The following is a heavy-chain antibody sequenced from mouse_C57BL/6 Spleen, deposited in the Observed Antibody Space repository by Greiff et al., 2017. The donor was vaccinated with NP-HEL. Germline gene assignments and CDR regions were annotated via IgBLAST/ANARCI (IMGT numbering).Heavy chain of an antibody. Sequence: QVQLQQSGPELVKPGASVKISCKASGYAFSSSWMNWVKQRPGKGLEWIGRIYPGDGDTNYNGKFKGKATLTADKSSSTAYMQLSSLTSEDSAVYFCARSNHYGSSDLYFDVWGTGTTVTVSS. V-gene: IGHV1-82*01. CDR2: IYPGDGDT. CDR1: GYAFSSSW. J-gene: IGHJ1*03. CDR3: ARSNHYGSSDLYFDV. D-gene: IGHD1-1*01.